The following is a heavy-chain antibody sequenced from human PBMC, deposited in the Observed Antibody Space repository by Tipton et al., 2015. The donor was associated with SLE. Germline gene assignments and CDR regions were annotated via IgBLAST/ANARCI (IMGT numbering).Heavy chain of an antibody. J-gene: IGHJ3*02. CDR1: GGSVSRDY. D-gene: IGHD2/OR15-2a*01. Sequence: GLVKPSETLSLTCAVSGGSVSRDYWSWIRHPAGKGLEWIGRIYTSGATDHNPSLRSRVTVSRDTSKNQLSLKMTSVTAADTAVYYCARIKPTTYDAFDIWGQGTMDTVSS. CDR2: IYTSGAT. V-gene: IGHV4-4*07. CDR3: ARIKPTTYDAFDI.